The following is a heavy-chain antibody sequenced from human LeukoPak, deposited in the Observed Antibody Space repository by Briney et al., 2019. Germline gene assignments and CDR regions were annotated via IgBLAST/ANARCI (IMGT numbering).Heavy chain of an antibody. CDR3: ARGGSSTNDY. CDR2: ISSSGSTI. D-gene: IGHD2-2*01. Sequence: GGSLRLSCAASGFTFSSYEMNWVRQAPGKGLERVSYISSSGSTIYYADSVKGRFTISRDNAKNSLYLQMNSLRAEDTAVYYCARGGSSTNDYWGQGTLVTVSS. CDR1: GFTFSSYE. V-gene: IGHV3-48*03. J-gene: IGHJ4*02.